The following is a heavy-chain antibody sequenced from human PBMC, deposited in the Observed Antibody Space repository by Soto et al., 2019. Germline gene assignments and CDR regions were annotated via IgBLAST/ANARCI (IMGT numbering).Heavy chain of an antibody. Sequence: EVQLVESGGGLVQPGGSLRLSCAASGFTFSNYWMSWVRQVPGKGLAWVSKIKEDGSEKYYVDSVKGRFTISRDNAKNSVHLQMNSLRDEDTAVYYCVRFSILVSGRGRGAFFDSWGQGTPVTVSS. J-gene: IGHJ4*02. CDR2: IKEDGSEK. V-gene: IGHV3-7*03. CDR1: GFTFSNYW. CDR3: VRFSILVSGRGRGAFFDS. D-gene: IGHD6-19*01.